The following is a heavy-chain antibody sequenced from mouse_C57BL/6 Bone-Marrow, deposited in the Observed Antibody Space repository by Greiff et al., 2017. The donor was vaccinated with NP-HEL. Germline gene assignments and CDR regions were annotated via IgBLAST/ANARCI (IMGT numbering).Heavy chain of an antibody. D-gene: IGHD1-1*01. CDR2: INPYNGGT. CDR3: ARPGSSPAWFAY. CDR1: GYTFTDYY. V-gene: IGHV1-19*01. J-gene: IGHJ3*01. Sequence: DVKLQESGPVLVKPGASVKMSCKASGYTFTDYYMNWVKQSHGKSLEWIGVINPYNGGTSYNQKFKGKATLTVDKSSSTAYMELNSLTSEDSAVYYCARPGSSPAWFAYWGQGTLVTVSA.